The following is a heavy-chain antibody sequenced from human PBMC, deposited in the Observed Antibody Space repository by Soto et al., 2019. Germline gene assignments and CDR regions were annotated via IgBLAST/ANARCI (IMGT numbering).Heavy chain of an antibody. CDR3: ARGLFERGAAAVDY. J-gene: IGHJ4*02. Sequence: ASVKVSCKASGYTFTSYDINWVRQATGQGLEWMGWMNPNSGNTGYAQKFQGRVTMTRNTSISTAYMELSSLRSEDTAVYYCARGLFERGAAAVDYWGQGTLVTVSS. V-gene: IGHV1-8*01. D-gene: IGHD6-13*01. CDR1: GYTFTSYD. CDR2: MNPNSGNT.